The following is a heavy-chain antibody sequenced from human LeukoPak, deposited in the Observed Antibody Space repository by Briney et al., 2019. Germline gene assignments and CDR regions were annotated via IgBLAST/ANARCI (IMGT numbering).Heavy chain of an antibody. CDR2: ISYDGSNK. Sequence: PGGSLRLSCAASGLTFSNSAMHWVRQAPGKGLEWVAVISYDGSNKYYVDSVKGRFTISRDNSKNTVYLQMNSLRPEDTAVYYCATCPSGSSGWDPLDYWGQGTLVIVST. CDR1: GLTFSNSA. D-gene: IGHD6-19*01. CDR3: ATCPSGSSGWDPLDY. V-gene: IGHV3-30-3*01. J-gene: IGHJ4*02.